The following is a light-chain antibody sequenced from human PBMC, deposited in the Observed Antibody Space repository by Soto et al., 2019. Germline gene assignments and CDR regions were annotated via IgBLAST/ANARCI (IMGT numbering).Light chain of an antibody. CDR3: QQYGSSPWVT. CDR2: GAS. V-gene: IGKV3-20*01. CDR1: QSVRSSY. J-gene: IGKJ1*01. Sequence: EIVLTQSPGTLSLSPGERATLSCRASQSVRSSYLAWYQQKPGQAPRLLIYGASSRATGIPDRFSGSGSGTDFTLTISRLEPEDFAVYYCQQYGSSPWVTFGQGTKVEIK.